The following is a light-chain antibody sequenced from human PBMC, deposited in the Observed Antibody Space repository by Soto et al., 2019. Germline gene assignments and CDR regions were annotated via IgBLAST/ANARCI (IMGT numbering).Light chain of an antibody. Sequence: QAVVTQPASVSGSPGQSITIPCNATSSDIGGHNYVSWYQQHPGKAPKLMIYDVSNRPSGVSNRFSGSKSGNTASLTISGLQAKDEADYYCSSCTSSSTLEVFGTGTKLTVL. CDR2: DVS. V-gene: IGLV2-14*03. CDR1: SSDIGGHNY. CDR3: SSCTSSSTLEV. J-gene: IGLJ1*01.